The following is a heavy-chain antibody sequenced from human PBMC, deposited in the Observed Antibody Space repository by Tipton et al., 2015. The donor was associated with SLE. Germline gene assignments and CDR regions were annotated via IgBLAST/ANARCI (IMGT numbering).Heavy chain of an antibody. CDR3: ARGLQGDSSGWAFDI. D-gene: IGHD3-22*01. J-gene: IGHJ3*02. V-gene: IGHV4-34*01. CDR2: INHSGST. Sequence: TLSLTCAVYGGSFSGYYWSRIRQPPGKGLEWIGEINHSGSTNYNPSLKSRVTISVDTSKNQFALKLSSVPAADTAVYYCARGLQGDSSGWAFDIWGQGTMVTVSS. CDR1: GGSFSGYY.